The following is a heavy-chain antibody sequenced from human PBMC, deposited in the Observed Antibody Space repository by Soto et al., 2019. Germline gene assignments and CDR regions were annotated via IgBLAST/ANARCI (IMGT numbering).Heavy chain of an antibody. V-gene: IGHV4-31*03. CDR2: ISYSGST. Sequence: QVQLQESGPGLVKPSQTLSLTCTVSGGSISSGGYYWSWIRQHPGKGLEWIGYISYSGSTYYNSSLKSRVTISVDTSKNQFSLKLTSVTAADTAVYYCAREGAGPKGSSSWPDVAFDIWGQGTMVTVSS. J-gene: IGHJ3*02. CDR1: GGSISSGGYY. CDR3: AREGAGPKGSSSWPDVAFDI. D-gene: IGHD6-13*01.